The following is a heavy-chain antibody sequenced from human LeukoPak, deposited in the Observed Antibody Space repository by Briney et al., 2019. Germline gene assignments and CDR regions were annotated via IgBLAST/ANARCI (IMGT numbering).Heavy chain of an antibody. D-gene: IGHD3-10*01. V-gene: IGHV3-33*01. CDR1: GFTFSSYG. CDR3: ARDQVGPGGYSESFDY. CDR2: IWYDGSNK. J-gene: IGHJ4*02. Sequence: PGGSLRLSCAASGFTFSSYGMHWVRQAPGKGLEWVAVIWYDGSNKYYADSVKGRFTISRDNSKNTLYLQMNSLRAEDTAVYYCARDQVGPGGYSESFDYWGQGTLVTVSS.